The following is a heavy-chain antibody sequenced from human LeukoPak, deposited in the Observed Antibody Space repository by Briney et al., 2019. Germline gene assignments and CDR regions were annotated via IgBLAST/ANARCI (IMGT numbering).Heavy chain of an antibody. J-gene: IGHJ5*02. CDR3: ARDRSGDGDFWSGFYINWFDP. CDR1: GFTFSSYS. D-gene: IGHD3-3*01. Sequence: GGSLRLSCAASGFTFSSYSMNWVRQAPGKGLEWVSSISSTSSDIYYADSVKGRLTISRDNAKNSLYLQMNSLRAEDTAVYYCARDRSGDGDFWSGFYINWFDPWGQGTLVTVSS. CDR2: ISSTSSDI. V-gene: IGHV3-21*01.